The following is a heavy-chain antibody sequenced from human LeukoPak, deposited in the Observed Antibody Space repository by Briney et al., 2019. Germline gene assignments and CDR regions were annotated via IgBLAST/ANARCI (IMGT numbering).Heavy chain of an antibody. CDR2: IYSGGDT. CDR1: GFTFSSSG. V-gene: IGHV3-53*01. CDR3: ARGDNSAYNWFDP. J-gene: IGHJ5*02. Sequence: PGGSLRLSCAASGFTFSSSGMHWVRQASGKELEWVSVIYSGGDTYYTDSVKGRFTISRDNSKNTLYLQMNSLRAEDTAVYYCARGDNSAYNWFDPSGQGTLVTVSS. D-gene: IGHD4-23*01.